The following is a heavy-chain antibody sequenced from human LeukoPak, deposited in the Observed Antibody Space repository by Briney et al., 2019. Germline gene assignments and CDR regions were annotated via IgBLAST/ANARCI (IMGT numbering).Heavy chain of an antibody. Sequence: GGSLRLSCAASGFTVSSNYMSWVRQAPGKGLEWVSVIYSGGSTYYADSVKGRFTISRDNSKNTLYLQMNSLRAEDTAVYHCAKIAGGGATSYWGQGTLVTVSS. CDR2: IYSGGST. D-gene: IGHD1-26*01. CDR3: AKIAGGGATSY. CDR1: GFTVSSNY. V-gene: IGHV3-53*01. J-gene: IGHJ4*02.